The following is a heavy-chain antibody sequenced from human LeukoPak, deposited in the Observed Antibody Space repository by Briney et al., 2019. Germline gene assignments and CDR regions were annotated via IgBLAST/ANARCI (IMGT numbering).Heavy chain of an antibody. J-gene: IGHJ4*02. CDR3: VRGRVTSRRWVVDY. CDR2: ISSSSSYI. D-gene: IGHD2-2*01. Sequence: PGGSLRLSCAASGFTFSSYSMNWVRQAPGKGLEWVSSISSSSSYIYYADSVKGRFTISRDNAKNSLYLQMNSLRAEDTAVYYCVRGRVTSRRWVVDYWGQGTLVTVSS. V-gene: IGHV3-21*01. CDR1: GFTFSSYS.